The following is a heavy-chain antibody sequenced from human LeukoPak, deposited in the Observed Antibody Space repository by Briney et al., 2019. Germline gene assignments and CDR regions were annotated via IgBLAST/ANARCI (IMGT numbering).Heavy chain of an antibody. D-gene: IGHD3-16*01. CDR2: ISAYNGNT. CDR1: GYTFTSYA. V-gene: IGHV1-18*01. CDR3: ARDLPFPFGGVSARPFDY. Sequence: ASVKVSCKASGYTFTSYAMNWVRQAPGQGLEWMGWISAYNGNTNYAQKLQGRVTMTTYTYTSTAYMELRSLRSDDTAVYYCARDLPFPFGGVSARPFDYWGQGTLVTVSS. J-gene: IGHJ4*02.